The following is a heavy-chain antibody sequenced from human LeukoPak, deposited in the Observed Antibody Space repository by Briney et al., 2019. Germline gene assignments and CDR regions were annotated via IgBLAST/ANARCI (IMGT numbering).Heavy chain of an antibody. V-gene: IGHV4-59*01. CDR2: IYYSGST. J-gene: IGHJ3*02. CDR3: ALAPGAYYYDSSGYGAFDI. Sequence: SETLSLTCTVSGGSISSYYWSRIRQPPGKGLEWIGYIYYSGSTNYNPSLKSRVTISVDTSKNQFSLKLSSVTAADTAVYYCALAPGAYYYDSSGYGAFDIWGQGTMVTVSS. D-gene: IGHD3-22*01. CDR1: GGSISSYY.